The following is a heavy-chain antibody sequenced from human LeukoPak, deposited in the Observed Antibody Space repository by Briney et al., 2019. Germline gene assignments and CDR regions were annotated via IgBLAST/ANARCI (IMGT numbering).Heavy chain of an antibody. V-gene: IGHV4-59*08. CDR2: IYYSGST. D-gene: IGHD1-1*01. Sequence: SETLSLTCTDSGGSISSYYWSWIRQPPGKGLEWIGYIYYSGSTNYNPSLKSRVTISVDMSKNQFSLKLSSVTAADTAVYYCARLLAGTTRWVDAFDIWGQGTMVTVSS. J-gene: IGHJ3*02. CDR3: ARLLAGTTRWVDAFDI. CDR1: GGSISSYY.